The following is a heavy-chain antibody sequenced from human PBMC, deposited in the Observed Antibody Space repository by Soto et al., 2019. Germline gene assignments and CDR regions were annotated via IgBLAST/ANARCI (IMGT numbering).Heavy chain of an antibody. V-gene: IGHV4-39*01. CDR3: GKVLVGATGHTDSDS. CDR1: GGSIYRSGYY. Sequence: SETLSLTCTVSGGSIYRSGYYWGWIRQPPGRGLEWIGNIDYNGVAYSNPSLKSRVTISRDTSKNQFSLKLTSVTAADTALYYCGKVLVGATGHTDSDSWGPGTLVTVSS. J-gene: IGHJ4*02. CDR2: IDYNGVA. D-gene: IGHD2-15*01.